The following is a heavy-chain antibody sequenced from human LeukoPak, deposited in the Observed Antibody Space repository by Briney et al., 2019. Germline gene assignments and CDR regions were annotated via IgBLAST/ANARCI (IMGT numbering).Heavy chain of an antibody. CDR2: IYPGDSDT. J-gene: IGHJ5*02. CDR1: GYSFTSYW. CDR3: ARHSCGGDCYANWFDP. Sequence: GESLKISCQGSGYSFTSYWIGWVRQMPGKGLEWMGIIYPGDSDTRYSPSFQGQVTISADKSISTAYLQWSSLKASDTAMYYCARHSCGGDCYANWFDPWGQGTLVTVSS. D-gene: IGHD2-21*02. V-gene: IGHV5-51*01.